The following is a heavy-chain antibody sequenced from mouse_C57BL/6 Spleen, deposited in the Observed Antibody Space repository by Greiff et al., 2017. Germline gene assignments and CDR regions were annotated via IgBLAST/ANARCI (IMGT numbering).Heavy chain of an antibody. CDR2: INPDSSTI. CDR3: ARPYGSSYDWYFDV. D-gene: IGHD1-1*01. CDR1: GIDFSRYW. V-gene: IGHV4-1*01. Sequence: AASGIDFSRYWMSWVRRAPGKGLEWIGEINPDSSTINYAPSLKDKFIISRDNAKNTLYLQMSKVRSEDTALYYCARPYGSSYDWYFDVWGTGTTVTVSS. J-gene: IGHJ1*03.